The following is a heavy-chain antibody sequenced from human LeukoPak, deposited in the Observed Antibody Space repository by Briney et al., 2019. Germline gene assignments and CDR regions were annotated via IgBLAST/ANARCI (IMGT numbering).Heavy chain of an antibody. J-gene: IGHJ4*02. CDR2: INAGNGKT. V-gene: IGHV1-3*01. CDR3: AKAIWTFTLTTYYFDY. Sequence: ASVKVSCKASGYSFTNYAIQWVRRAPGQRLEWMGWINAGNGKTKYSQKFQGRVTITRDTSASTAYMELSSLRSEDTAVYYCAKAIWTFTLTTYYFDYWGQGALVTVSS. CDR1: GYSFTNYA. D-gene: IGHD4-17*01.